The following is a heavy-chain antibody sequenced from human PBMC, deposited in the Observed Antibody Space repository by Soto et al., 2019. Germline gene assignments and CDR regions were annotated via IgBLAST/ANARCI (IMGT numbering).Heavy chain of an antibody. CDR3: ARLIGYYNRNGPQGY. CDR2: IDPADSDT. V-gene: IGHV5-51*01. Sequence: YWIGWVRQMPGKGLEWLGIIDPADSDTRYSPSFEGQVTISADKSISTAYLQSSSLKASDTAMYYCARLIGYYNRNGPQGYWGQGTLVTVSS. D-gene: IGHD3-22*01. J-gene: IGHJ4*02. CDR1: YW.